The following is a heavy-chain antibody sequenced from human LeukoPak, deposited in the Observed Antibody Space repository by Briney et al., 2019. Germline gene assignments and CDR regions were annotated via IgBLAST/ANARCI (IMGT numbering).Heavy chain of an antibody. CDR3: GRWRESSNWPPGYLQY. V-gene: IGHV1-18*01. Sequence: ASVKVSCKASGYTFTSYGISWVRQAPGQGLEWMGWISAYNAKTNYAQNLQGRVTMTTGASTSTVYMELRSLRSDDTAMYYCGRWRESSNWPPGYLQYWGQGTLVIVSS. CDR2: ISAYNAKT. CDR1: GYTFTSYG. D-gene: IGHD4-11*01. J-gene: IGHJ1*01.